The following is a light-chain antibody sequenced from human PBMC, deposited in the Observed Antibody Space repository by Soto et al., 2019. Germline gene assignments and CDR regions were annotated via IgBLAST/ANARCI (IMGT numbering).Light chain of an antibody. CDR1: QTVTK. V-gene: IGKV3-20*01. CDR3: QQYGRT. Sequence: EIVLTQSPVTLSLSPWERATLSCRASQTVTKLAWYQQQPGQAPRLLIYAASNRATGIPDRFSGSGSGTDFTLTISRLEPEDSAVYYCQQYGRTFGGGTKVDNK. CDR2: AAS. J-gene: IGKJ4*01.